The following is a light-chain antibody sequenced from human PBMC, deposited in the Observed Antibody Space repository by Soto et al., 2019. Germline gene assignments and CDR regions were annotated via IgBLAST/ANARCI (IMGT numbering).Light chain of an antibody. CDR3: ETWDSNTRV. V-gene: IGLV4-60*03. CDR2: LEGSGSY. CDR1: SGHSSYI. J-gene: IGLJ3*02. Sequence: QLVLTQSSSASASLGSSVKLTCTLISGHSSYIIAWHQQQPGKAPRYLMKLEGSGSYNKGSGVPDRFSGSSSGADRHLTISNLQSEDEADYYCETWDSNTRVFGGGTKVTVL.